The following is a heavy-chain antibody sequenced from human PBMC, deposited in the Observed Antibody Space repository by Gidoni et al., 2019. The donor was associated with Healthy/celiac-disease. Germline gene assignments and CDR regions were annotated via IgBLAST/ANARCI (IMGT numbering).Heavy chain of an antibody. CDR2: IYYSGST. CDR3: ARQGDSSGYVYYFDY. D-gene: IGHD3-22*01. J-gene: IGHJ4*02. V-gene: IGHV4-39*01. Sequence: QLQLQESGPGLVKPSETLSLTCTVSGGSISSSSYYWGWIRQPPGKGLEWIGSIYYSGSTYYNPSLKSRVTISVDTSKNQFSLKLSSVTAADTAVYYCARQGDSSGYVYYFDYWGQGTLVTVSS. CDR1: GGSISSSSYY.